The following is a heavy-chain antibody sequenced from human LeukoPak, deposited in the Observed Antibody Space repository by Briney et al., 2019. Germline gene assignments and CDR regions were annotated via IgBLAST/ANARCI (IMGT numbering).Heavy chain of an antibody. CDR2: ISWNSGSI. D-gene: IGHD6-13*01. CDR3: AKDIGTGGTGWYFDL. CDR1: GFTFDDYA. V-gene: IGHV3-9*01. J-gene: IGHJ2*01. Sequence: GGSLRLSCAASGFTFDDYAMHWVRQAPGKGLEWVSGISWNSGSIGYADSVKGRFTISRDNAKNSLYLQMNSLRAEDTALYYCAKDIGTGGTGWYFDLWGRGTLVTVSS.